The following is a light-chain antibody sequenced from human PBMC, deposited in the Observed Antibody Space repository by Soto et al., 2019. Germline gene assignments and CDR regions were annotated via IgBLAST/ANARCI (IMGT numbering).Light chain of an antibody. CDR1: QSVDTKY. Sequence: EIVLIQSPGTLALSPGETATLSCRTSQSVDTKYLAWYQQKPGQAPRLLIYGTSRRAPASPDRISGSGSGTDFTLTISRLEPEDFAVYYCQQYGASPLTFGGGTKVDIK. J-gene: IGKJ4*01. CDR2: GTS. V-gene: IGKV3-20*01. CDR3: QQYGASPLT.